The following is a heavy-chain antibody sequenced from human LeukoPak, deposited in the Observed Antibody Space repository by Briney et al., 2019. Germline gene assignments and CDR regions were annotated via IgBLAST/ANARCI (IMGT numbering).Heavy chain of an antibody. CDR3: ARGRVVPAAMRSFYYYYGMDV. V-gene: IGHV4-59*08. CDR2: ICYSGST. D-gene: IGHD2-2*01. CDR1: GGSISSYY. J-gene: IGHJ6*02. Sequence: SETLSLTCTVSGGSISSYYWSWIRQPPGKGLEWIGYICYSGSTNSNPSLKSRVTISVDTSKNQFSLKLSSVTAADTAVYYCARGRVVPAAMRSFYYYYGMDVWGQGTTVTVSS.